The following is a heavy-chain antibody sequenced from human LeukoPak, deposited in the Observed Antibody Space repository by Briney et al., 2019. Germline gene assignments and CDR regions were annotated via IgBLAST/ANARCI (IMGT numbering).Heavy chain of an antibody. D-gene: IGHD2-2*01. CDR1: GGSISSYY. J-gene: IGHJ3*02. Sequence: SETLSLTCTVSGGSISSYYWSWIRQPPGKGLEWIGYIYYSGSTYYNPSLKSRVTISVDTSKNQFSLKLSSVTAADTAVYYCARGSTSRLSAFDIWGQGTMVTVSS. CDR3: ARGSTSRLSAFDI. V-gene: IGHV4-59*12. CDR2: IYYSGST.